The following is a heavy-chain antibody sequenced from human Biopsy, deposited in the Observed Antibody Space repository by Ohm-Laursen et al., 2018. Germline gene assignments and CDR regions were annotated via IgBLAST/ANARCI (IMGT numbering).Heavy chain of an antibody. D-gene: IGHD4-17*01. CDR2: IYYSGST. V-gene: IGHV4-59*01. Sequence: SDTLSLTCAVSRGSISSYYWNWIRQPPGKGLEWIGYIYYSGSTNYNPSLKSRVTISIDTSKNQFSLNMSSVTAADTAVYYCAREFYGNGMDVRGQGTTVTVSS. CDR3: AREFYGNGMDV. J-gene: IGHJ6*02. CDR1: RGSISSYY.